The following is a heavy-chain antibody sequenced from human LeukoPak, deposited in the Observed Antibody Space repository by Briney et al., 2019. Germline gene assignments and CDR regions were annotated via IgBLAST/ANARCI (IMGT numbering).Heavy chain of an antibody. Sequence: SVKVSCKASGGTFSSYAISWVRQAPGQGLVWMGRIIPILGIANYAQKFQGRVTITADKSTSTAYMELSSLRSEDTAVYYCARLQRDGYNSLGSYNLDYWGQGTLVTVSS. V-gene: IGHV1-69*04. J-gene: IGHJ4*02. CDR1: GGTFSSYA. D-gene: IGHD5-24*01. CDR3: ARLQRDGYNSLGSYNLDY. CDR2: IIPILGIA.